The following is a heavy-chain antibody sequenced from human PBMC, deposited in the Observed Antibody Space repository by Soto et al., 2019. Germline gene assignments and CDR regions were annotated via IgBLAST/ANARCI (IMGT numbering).Heavy chain of an antibody. CDR3: ARGSYSSSWPDY. CDR2: ISSSSSYT. CDR1: GFTFSDYY. D-gene: IGHD6-13*01. V-gene: IGHV3-11*06. J-gene: IGHJ4*02. Sequence: GGSLRLSCAASGFTFSDYYMTWIRQAPGKGLEWVSYISSSSSYTNYADSVKGRFAISRDNAKNSLYLQMNSLRAEDTAVYYCARGSYSSSWPDYWGQGTLVTVSS.